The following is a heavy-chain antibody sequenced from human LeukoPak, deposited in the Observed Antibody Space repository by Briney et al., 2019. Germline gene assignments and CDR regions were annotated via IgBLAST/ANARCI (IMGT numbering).Heavy chain of an antibody. V-gene: IGHV1-46*01. J-gene: IGHJ4*02. CDR2: INPSGGST. D-gene: IGHD1-26*01. Sequence: ASVKVSCKASGYTFTSNYMLWVRQAPGQGLEWMGIINPSGGSTSYAQKFQGRVTMTRDTSTSSVYMELSSLRSEDTAVYYCARVGGNYPINWGQGSLVTVSS. CDR3: ARVGGNYPIN. CDR1: GYTFTSNY.